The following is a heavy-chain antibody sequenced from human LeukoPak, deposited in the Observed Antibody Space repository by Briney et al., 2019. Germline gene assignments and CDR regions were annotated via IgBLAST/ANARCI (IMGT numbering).Heavy chain of an antibody. Sequence: SETLSLTCAVYGGSFSGHYWTWIRQPPGKGLEWIGEVTDRGNVNYNPSLRSRVTMSVDTAKSQFSLKLSSVTAADTAVYYCACTYCGADCSEVERFFDYWGQGTLVTVSS. J-gene: IGHJ4*02. CDR1: GGSFSGHY. CDR3: ACTYCGADCSEVERFFDY. CDR2: VTDRGNV. D-gene: IGHD2-21*02. V-gene: IGHV4-34*01.